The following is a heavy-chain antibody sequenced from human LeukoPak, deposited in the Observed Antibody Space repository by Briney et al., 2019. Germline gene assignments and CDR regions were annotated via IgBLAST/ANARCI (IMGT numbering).Heavy chain of an antibody. CDR2: IYYSGST. CDR1: GGSISSYY. J-gene: IGHJ6*02. D-gene: IGHD6-6*01. CDR3: ARHVSEGSSPLYYGMDV. Sequence: SETLSLTCTVSGGSISSYYWSWIRQPPGKGLEWIGYIYYSGSTNCNPSLKSRVTISVDTSKNQFSLKLSSVTAADTAVYYCARHVSEGSSPLYYGMDVWGQGTTVTVSS. V-gene: IGHV4-59*08.